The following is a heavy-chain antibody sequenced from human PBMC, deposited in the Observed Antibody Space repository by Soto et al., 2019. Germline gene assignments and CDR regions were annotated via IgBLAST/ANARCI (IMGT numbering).Heavy chain of an antibody. CDR2: IWYDGSNK. J-gene: IGHJ6*03. CDR1: GLTLRSYC. D-gene: IGHD2-2*01. V-gene: IGHV3-33*01. CDR3: ARGYCSSTSCYYYMDV. Sequence: GGALRLSLAASGLTLRSYCLHWGRQGPGKGLEWVAVIWYDGSNKYYADSVKGRFTISRDNSKNTLYLQMNSLRAEDTAVYYCARGYCSSTSCYYYMDVWGKGTTVTVSS.